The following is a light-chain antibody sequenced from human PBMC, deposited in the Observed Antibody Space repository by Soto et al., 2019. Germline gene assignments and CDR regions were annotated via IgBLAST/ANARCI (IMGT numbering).Light chain of an antibody. J-gene: IGKJ2*01. CDR3: QQYDNLPPYT. CDR1: QDISNY. Sequence: DIPMTQSPSSLSASVGDRVTITCQASQDISNYLNWYQQNPGKAPKLLIYDASNLETGVPSRFSRSGSGTDFTFTISSLQPEDIATYYCQQYDNLPPYTFGQGTKLEIK. V-gene: IGKV1-33*01. CDR2: DAS.